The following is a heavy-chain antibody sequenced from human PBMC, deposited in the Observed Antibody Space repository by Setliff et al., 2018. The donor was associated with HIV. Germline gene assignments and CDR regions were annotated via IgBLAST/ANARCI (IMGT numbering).Heavy chain of an antibody. CDR1: GGSITTSTFY. J-gene: IGHJ6*02. CDR2: IDYNEIT. CDR3: ARGKGVGGVIITGGLDV. V-gene: IGHV4-39*07. D-gene: IGHD3-10*01. Sequence: PSETLSLTCTGSGGSITTSTFYWAWIRQPPGKGLEWIGSIDYNEITYYNPSLKSRVTLSVDTPKNQFSLRLTSVTAADTAVYYCARGKGVGGVIITGGLDVWGQGTTVTVSS.